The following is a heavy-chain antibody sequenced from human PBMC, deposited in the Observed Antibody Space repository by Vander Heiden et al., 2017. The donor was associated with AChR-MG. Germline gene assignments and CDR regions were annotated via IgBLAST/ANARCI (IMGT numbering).Heavy chain of an antibody. CDR2: IYYSGST. CDR3: ARYIGGYSYYNWFDP. V-gene: IGHV4-59*01. CDR1: GGSTSSYY. J-gene: IGHJ5*02. Sequence: QVQLQESGPGLVKPSETLSLTCTVAGGSTSSYYWSWIRQPPGKGLEWVGYIYYSGSTNYNPSLKRRVTISVDTSKNQFSLKLSSVTAADTAVYYCARYIGGYSYYNWFDPWGQGTLVTVSS. D-gene: IGHD5-18*01.